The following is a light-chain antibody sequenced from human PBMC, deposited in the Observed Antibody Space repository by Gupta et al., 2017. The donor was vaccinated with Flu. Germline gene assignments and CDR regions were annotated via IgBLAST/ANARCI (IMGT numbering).Light chain of an antibody. Sequence: IVMTQSPDSLPVSLGERATINCKSSQSVLYTPNNKNYVAWYQQKPGQPPKLLIYWASTRESGVPDRCSGSGAGTDFILTISSLQAEDVAVYYCQQYYATDSWTFGQGTKVEI. CDR1: QSVLYTPNNKNY. V-gene: IGKV4-1*01. CDR3: QQYYATDSWT. J-gene: IGKJ1*01. CDR2: WAS.